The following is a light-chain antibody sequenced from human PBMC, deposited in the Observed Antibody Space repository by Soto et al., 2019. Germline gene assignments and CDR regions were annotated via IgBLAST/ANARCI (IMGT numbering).Light chain of an antibody. CDR2: EVN. V-gene: IGLV2-8*01. CDR1: SNDVGGYHY. Sequence: QSALTQPPSASGSPGQSVTISCTGTSNDVGGYHYVSWFQHHPGKAPKLIISEVNKRPSGVPDRFSGSKSGNTASLTVSGLQAEDEADYYCTSYGGRDNLIFGGGTKVTVL. J-gene: IGLJ2*01. CDR3: TSYGGRDNLI.